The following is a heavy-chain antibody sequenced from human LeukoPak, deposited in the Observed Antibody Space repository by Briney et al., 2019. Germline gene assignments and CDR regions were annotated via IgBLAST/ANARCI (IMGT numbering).Heavy chain of an antibody. D-gene: IGHD3-3*01. CDR1: GGSISSYY. CDR3: ARGKTIFGVVTTFDY. Sequence: SETLSLTCTVSGGSISSYYWSWIRQPPAKGLEWIGYIYYTGSTNYNPSLKSRVTISVYTSKNQFSLKLSSVTAADTAVYYCARGKTIFGVVTTFDYWGQGTLVTVSS. CDR2: IYYTGST. J-gene: IGHJ4*02. V-gene: IGHV4-59*01.